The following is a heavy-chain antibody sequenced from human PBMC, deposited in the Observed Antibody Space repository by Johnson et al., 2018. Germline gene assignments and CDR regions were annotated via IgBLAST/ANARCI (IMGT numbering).Heavy chain of an antibody. D-gene: IGHD3-3*01. Sequence: EVQLVESGGGVVQPGRSLRLSCAASGFTFDDYAMHWVRQAPGKGLEWVSGISWNSGSIGYADSVQGRFTITRDNAKNSLYLQMNSLRAEDTALYYCAKAPVGWLGEGAEYFQHWGQGTLVTVSS. CDR1: GFTFDDYA. J-gene: IGHJ1*01. CDR2: ISWNSGSI. CDR3: AKAPVGWLGEGAEYFQH. V-gene: IGHV3-9*01.